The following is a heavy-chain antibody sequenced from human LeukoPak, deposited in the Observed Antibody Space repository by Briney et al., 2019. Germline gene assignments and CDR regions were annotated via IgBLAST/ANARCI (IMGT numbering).Heavy chain of an antibody. D-gene: IGHD3-16*01. CDR3: AKDLENYDWAFDI. J-gene: IGHJ3*02. CDR2: IRYDGTNK. V-gene: IGHV3-30*02. Sequence: GGSLRLSCAASGFTFSTYGMHWVRQAPGKGLEWVAFIRYDGTNKYYADSVKGRFTISRDNSKNTLYLQMNSLRAEDTAVYYCAKDLENYDWAFDIWGQGTMVTVSS. CDR1: GFTFSTYG.